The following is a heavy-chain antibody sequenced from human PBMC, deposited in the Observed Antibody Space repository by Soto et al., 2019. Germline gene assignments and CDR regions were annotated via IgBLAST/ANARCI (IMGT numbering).Heavy chain of an antibody. D-gene: IGHD4-17*01. CDR1: GFSLSTSGVG. J-gene: IGHJ4*02. CDR2: IYWDDDK. CDR3: AHSHGDYAADY. Sequence: QITLKESGPTLVKPTQTLTLTCTFSGFSLSTSGVGVGWIRQPPGKALEWLALIYWDDDKRYSPSLKSRLTLAKDTSKDQVVHTMTNMDPVDTATYYCAHSHGDYAADYWGQGTLVTVSS. V-gene: IGHV2-5*02.